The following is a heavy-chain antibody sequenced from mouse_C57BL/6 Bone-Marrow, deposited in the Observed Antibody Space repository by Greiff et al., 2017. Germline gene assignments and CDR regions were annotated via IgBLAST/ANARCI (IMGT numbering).Heavy chain of an antibody. CDR3: TRLGAIYYCGSRGGY. CDR2: IDPETGGT. Sequence: QVQLQQSGAELVRPGASVTLSCKASGYTFTDYEMHWVKQTPVHGLEWIGAIDPETGGTAYNQKFKGKAILTADKSSSTAYRELRGLTSEDSAVYYCTRLGAIYYCGSRGGYWGQGTTLTVSS. J-gene: IGHJ2*01. CDR1: GYTFTDYE. V-gene: IGHV1-15*01. D-gene: IGHD1-1*01.